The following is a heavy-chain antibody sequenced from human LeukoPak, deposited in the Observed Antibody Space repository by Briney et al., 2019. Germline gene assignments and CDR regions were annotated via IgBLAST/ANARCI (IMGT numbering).Heavy chain of an antibody. CDR3: ARSLERSGLNTDTAMVSFDY. J-gene: IGHJ4*02. CDR2: ISSSSSYI. V-gene: IGHV3-21*01. Sequence: GGSLRLSCAASGFTFSSYSMNWVRQAPGKGLEWVSSISSSSSYIYYADSVKGRFTISRDNAKNSLYLQMNSLRAEDTAVYYCARSLERSGLNTDTAMVSFDYWGQGTLVTVSS. CDR1: GFTFSSYS. D-gene: IGHD5-18*01.